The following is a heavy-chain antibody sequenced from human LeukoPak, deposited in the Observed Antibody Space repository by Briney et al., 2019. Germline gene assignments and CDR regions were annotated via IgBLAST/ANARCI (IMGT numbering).Heavy chain of an antibody. V-gene: IGHV5-51*01. D-gene: IGHD6-19*01. CDR2: IYPGDSDT. Sequence: GAPLQISCKVSGSIFTNYWIGWVRQLPGKGLEWMGIIYPGDSDTRYSPTFQGQVTISADKSITTAYRQWGSLKASDTAMYYCARTSGWSRIDYWGQGTLVTVSS. CDR3: ARTSGWSRIDY. CDR1: GSIFTNYW. J-gene: IGHJ4*02.